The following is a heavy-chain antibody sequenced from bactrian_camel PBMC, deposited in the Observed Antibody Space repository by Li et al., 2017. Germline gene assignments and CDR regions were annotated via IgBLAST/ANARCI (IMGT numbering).Heavy chain of an antibody. CDR2: IGSGGGKI. CDR1: GFTFSSYW. D-gene: IGHD2*01. J-gene: IGHJ4*01. V-gene: IGHV3S1*01. Sequence: HVQLVESGGGLVQPGKSLRLSCAASGFTFSSYWMYWVRQAPGKGLEWVSCIGSGGGKIYYAESVKGRFTITKDNSKNTLYLELNSLKTEDTATYYSSKTIRNEIGSGLDDWGQGTQVTVS. CDR3: SKTIRNEIGSGLDD.